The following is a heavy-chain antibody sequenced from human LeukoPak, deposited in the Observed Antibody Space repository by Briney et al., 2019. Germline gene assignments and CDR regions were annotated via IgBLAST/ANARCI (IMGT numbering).Heavy chain of an antibody. CDR2: ISAYNGNT. CDR3: ARDREVWLRPRRRYYFHY. D-gene: IGHD5-12*01. J-gene: IGHJ4*02. Sequence: ASVKVFCKASGYTFIDYYIHWVRQAPGHGPEWMGWISAYNGNTNYAQKLQGRVTMTTDTSTSTAYMELRSLRSDATAVYYCARDREVWLRPRRRYYFHYWGQGTLVTVSS. V-gene: IGHV1-18*04. CDR1: GYTFIDYY.